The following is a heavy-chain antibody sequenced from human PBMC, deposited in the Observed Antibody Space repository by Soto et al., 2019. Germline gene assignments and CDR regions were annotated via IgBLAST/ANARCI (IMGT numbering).Heavy chain of an antibody. D-gene: IGHD3-22*01. CDR3: ASSPGSDSGGNSTRFGYFHL. V-gene: IGHV1-69*01. Sequence: QVQLVQSGAEVKKPGSSVKVSCRAFGVTFSTYGISWVRQAPRQGLEWMGGIIPDSGTADYAQKFLGRVTITVDELTNTAYMELSSLRSEDTAVYYCASSPGSDSGGNSTRFGYFHLWGRGTLVTVAS. CDR1: GVTFSTYG. CDR2: IIPDSGTA. J-gene: IGHJ2*01.